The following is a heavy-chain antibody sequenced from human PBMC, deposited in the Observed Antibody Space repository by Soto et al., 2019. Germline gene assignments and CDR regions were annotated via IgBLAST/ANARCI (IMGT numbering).Heavy chain of an antibody. CDR1: GFSVTNNY. V-gene: IGHV3-66*01. J-gene: IGHJ4*02. D-gene: IGHD2-2*01. CDR3: ARGRGSTGYLGREHYFDY. CDR2: IDIGGNT. Sequence: EVQVVESGGGLVQPGGSLRLSCAASGFSVTNNYMNWVRQAPGKGVEWVSIIDIGGNTYYADSVKDRFTISRDNARNTLYLHMESMRAEDTAVYYCARGRGSTGYLGREHYFDYWGQGTLVTVSP.